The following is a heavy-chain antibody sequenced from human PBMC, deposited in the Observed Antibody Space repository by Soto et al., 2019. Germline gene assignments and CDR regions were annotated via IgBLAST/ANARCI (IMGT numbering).Heavy chain of an antibody. Sequence: SETLSLTCTVSGGSISSYYWSWIRQPPGKGLEWIGYIYYSGSTNYNPSLKSRVTISVDTSKNQFPLKLSSVTAADTAVYYCASSDILTGYRFDPWGQGTLVTVSS. J-gene: IGHJ5*02. D-gene: IGHD3-9*01. V-gene: IGHV4-59*01. CDR3: ASSDILTGYRFDP. CDR2: IYYSGST. CDR1: GGSISSYY.